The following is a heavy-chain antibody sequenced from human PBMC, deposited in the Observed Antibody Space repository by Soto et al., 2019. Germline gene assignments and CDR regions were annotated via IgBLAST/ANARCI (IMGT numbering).Heavy chain of an antibody. V-gene: IGHV1-69*12. CDR2: IIPIFGTA. J-gene: IGHJ4*02. Sequence: QVQLVQSGAEVKKPGSSVKVSCKASGGTFSSYAISWVRQAPGQGRAWMGGIIPIFGTANYAQKFQGRVTITADESTSTAYVELSSLRSEDTAVYYCARGLSRAAAGTEDYWGQGTLVTVSS. CDR1: GGTFSSYA. CDR3: ARGLSRAAAGTEDY. D-gene: IGHD6-13*01.